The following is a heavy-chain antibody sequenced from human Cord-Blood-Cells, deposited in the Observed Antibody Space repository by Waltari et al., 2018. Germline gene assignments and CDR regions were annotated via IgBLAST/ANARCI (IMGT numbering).Heavy chain of an antibody. CDR2: IDYSGST. Sequence: QLQLQESGPGLVKPSETLSLTCTVYGGSISSSSYYWGWIRQPPGKGLEWIGSIDYSGSTYYNPSLKSRVTISVDTSKNQFSLKLSSVTAADTAVYYCARGRIFGVVIEGWFDPWGQGTLVTVSS. V-gene: IGHV4-39*01. J-gene: IGHJ5*02. D-gene: IGHD3-3*01. CDR3: ARGRIFGVVIEGWFDP. CDR1: GGSISSSSYY.